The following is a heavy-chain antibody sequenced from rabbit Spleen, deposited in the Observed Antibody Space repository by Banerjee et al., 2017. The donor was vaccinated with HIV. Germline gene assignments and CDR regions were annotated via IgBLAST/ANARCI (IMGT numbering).Heavy chain of an antibody. CDR2: IDTSSANT. Sequence: QSLEESGGDLVKPGASLTLTCTASGFDFTSTYYMCWVRQAPGKGLELIACIDTSSANTAYATWAKGRFTISKTSSTTVTLQMTSLTVADTATYFCARDSGSSFSSYGMDLWGQGTLVTVS. J-gene: IGHJ6*01. D-gene: IGHD8-1*01. V-gene: IGHV1S40*01. CDR3: ARDSGSSFSSYGMDL. CDR1: GFDFTSTYY.